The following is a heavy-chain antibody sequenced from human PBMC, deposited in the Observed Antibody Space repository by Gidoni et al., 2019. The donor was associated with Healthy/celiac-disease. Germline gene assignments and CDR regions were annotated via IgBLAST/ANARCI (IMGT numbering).Heavy chain of an antibody. CDR3: ARGSCKAYGDAFDI. CDR2: IIPIFGTA. Sequence: QVQLVQSGAEVKKPGSSVKVSCKASGGTFSSYAISWVRQAPGQGLEWMGGIIPIFGTANSARRFQGRVAITADKSTSTACMELSSLRSEDPSVYYCARGSCKAYGDAFDIWGQGTMVTVSS. V-gene: IGHV1-69*06. CDR1: GGTFSSYA. D-gene: IGHD2-8*02. J-gene: IGHJ3*02.